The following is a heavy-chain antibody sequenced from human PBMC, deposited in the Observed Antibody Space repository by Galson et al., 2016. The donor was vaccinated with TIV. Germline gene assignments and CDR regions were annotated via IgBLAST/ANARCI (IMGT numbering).Heavy chain of an antibody. Sequence: SLRLSCAGFGFSFIHYSVNWVRQAPGKGLEWVASVSSSGRFMYYADSVKGRFTISKDNAKNSLNLQMNSLSVEDTAVYYCAKVKGDGEYSYGAFDPWGQGTQVIVSS. V-gene: IGHV3-21*06. J-gene: IGHJ5*02. CDR1: GFSFIHYS. CDR2: VSSSGRFM. CDR3: AKVKGDGEYSYGAFDP. D-gene: IGHD5-18*01.